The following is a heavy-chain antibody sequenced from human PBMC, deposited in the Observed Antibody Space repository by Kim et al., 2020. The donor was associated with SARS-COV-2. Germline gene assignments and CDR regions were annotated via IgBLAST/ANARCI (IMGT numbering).Heavy chain of an antibody. CDR2: INSDGSST. V-gene: IGHV3-74*01. CDR3: ARDEGNRAADI. CDR1: GFSFSDFW. J-gene: IGHJ3*02. D-gene: IGHD2-15*01. Sequence: GGSLRLSCAASGFSFSDFWMHWVRQAPGKGLVWVSRINSDGSSTKYADSVKGRFTISRDNAKNTLYLQMNSLRAEDTAVYYCARDEGNRAADIWGQGTMVTVSS.